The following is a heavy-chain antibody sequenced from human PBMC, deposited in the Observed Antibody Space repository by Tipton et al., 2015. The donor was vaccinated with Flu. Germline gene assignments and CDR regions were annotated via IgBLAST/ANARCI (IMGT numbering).Heavy chain of an antibody. Sequence: LRLSCTVSGGSISSGSYYWSWIRHPAGKGLEWIGRIYTSGSTNYNPSLKSRVTISVDTSKNQFSLKLSSVTAADTAVYYCARVRSYYDSSGYYYAFDYWGQGTLVTVSS. CDR2: IYTSGST. CDR3: ARVRSYYDSSGYYYAFDY. V-gene: IGHV4-61*02. J-gene: IGHJ4*02. CDR1: GGSISSGSYY. D-gene: IGHD3-22*01.